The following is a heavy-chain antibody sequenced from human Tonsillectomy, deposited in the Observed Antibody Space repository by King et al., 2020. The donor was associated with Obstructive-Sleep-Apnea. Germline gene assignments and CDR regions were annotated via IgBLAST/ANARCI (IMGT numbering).Heavy chain of an antibody. CDR1: GFTFSSYW. CDR3: ARDYGSGSYYNGADY. J-gene: IGHJ4*02. Sequence: VQLVESGGGLVQPGGSLRLSCAASGFTFSSYWMSWVRQAPGKGLEWVANIKQDGSEKYYVDSVKGRFTISRDNAKNSLYLQMNSLRAEDTAVYYCARDYGSGSYYNGADYWGQETLVTVSS. V-gene: IGHV3-7*03. CDR2: IKQDGSEK. D-gene: IGHD3-10*01.